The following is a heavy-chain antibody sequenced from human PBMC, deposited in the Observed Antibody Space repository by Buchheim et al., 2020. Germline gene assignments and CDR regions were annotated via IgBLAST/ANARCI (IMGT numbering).Heavy chain of an antibody. CDR3: AKDYYGSGSYYWGYFDY. J-gene: IGHJ4*02. CDR1: GFTFSSYG. Sequence: QVQLVESGGGVVQPGRSLRLSCAASGFTFSSYGMHWVRQAPGKGLEWVAVISYVGSNKYYADSVKGRFTISRDNSKNTRYLQMNSLRAEDTAVYYCAKDYYGSGSYYWGYFDYWGQGTL. V-gene: IGHV3-30*18. CDR2: ISYVGSNK. D-gene: IGHD3-10*01.